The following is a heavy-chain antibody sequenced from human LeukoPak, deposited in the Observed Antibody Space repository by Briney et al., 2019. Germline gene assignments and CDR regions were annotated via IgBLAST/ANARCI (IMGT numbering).Heavy chain of an antibody. CDR3: ASPYSSSRNYFDY. D-gene: IGHD6-6*01. Sequence: SVKVSCKASGGTFSSYAISWVRQAPGQGLEWMGGIIPIFGTANYAQKFQGRVTITADESTSTAYMELSSLRSEDTAVYYCASPYSSSRNYFDYWGQGTLVTVSS. CDR1: GGTFSSYA. CDR2: IIPIFGTA. J-gene: IGHJ4*02. V-gene: IGHV1-69*13.